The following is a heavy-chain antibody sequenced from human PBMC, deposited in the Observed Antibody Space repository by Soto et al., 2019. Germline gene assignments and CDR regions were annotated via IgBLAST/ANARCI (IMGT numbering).Heavy chain of an antibody. CDR3: TRDHDYGDYGGYFDY. Sequence: ASVKVSCKASGYTFTGYYMHWVRQAPGQGLEWMGWINPNSGGTNYAQKFQGWVTMTRDTSISTAYMELSRLRSDDTAVYYCTRDHDYGDYGGYFDYWGHGTLVTVSS. CDR1: GYTFTGYY. D-gene: IGHD4-17*01. CDR2: INPNSGGT. J-gene: IGHJ4*01. V-gene: IGHV1-2*04.